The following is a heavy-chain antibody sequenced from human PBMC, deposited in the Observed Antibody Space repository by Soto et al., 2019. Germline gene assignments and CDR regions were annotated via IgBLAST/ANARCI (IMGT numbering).Heavy chain of an antibody. Sequence: EVQLVESGGGLVKPGGSLRLSCAASGFTFSNAWMNWVRQAPGKGLEWLGRIKSKTDGGTTDYAAPVKGRFTISRDDSKNTLYLQMNSLKTEDTAVYYCTTDRFLTDDGDYGGYWGQGTLVTLPS. J-gene: IGHJ4*02. D-gene: IGHD4-17*01. CDR1: GFTFSNAW. CDR3: TTDRFLTDDGDYGGY. V-gene: IGHV3-15*07. CDR2: IKSKTDGGTT.